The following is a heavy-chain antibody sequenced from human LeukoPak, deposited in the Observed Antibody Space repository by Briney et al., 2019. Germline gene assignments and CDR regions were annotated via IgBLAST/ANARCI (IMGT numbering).Heavy chain of an antibody. CDR1: GYTFTSYG. CDR2: ISAYNGNT. J-gene: IGHJ2*01. Sequence: SVKVSCKASGYTFTSYGISWVRQAPGQGLEWMGWISAYNGNTNYAQKLQGRVTMTTDTSTSTAYMELRSLRSDDTAVYYCAREGLPIAAAGTKAGGWGDWYFDLWGRGTLVTVSS. V-gene: IGHV1-18*01. CDR3: AREGLPIAAAGTKAGGWGDWYFDL. D-gene: IGHD6-13*01.